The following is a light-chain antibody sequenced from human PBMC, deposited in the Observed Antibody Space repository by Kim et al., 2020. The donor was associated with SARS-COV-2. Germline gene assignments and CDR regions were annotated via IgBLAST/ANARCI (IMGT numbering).Light chain of an antibody. V-gene: IGKV4-1*01. J-gene: IGKJ1*01. CDR1: QSVCSSPDNKSY. CDR2: WAA. Sequence: ATVSCRSSQSVCSSPDNKSYLAWYQQKPGQSPKVLIYWAATREAGVPDRFSGSGSGTDFTLTITSLQAEDVAVYICQQYYDDPRAFGQGTKVDIK. CDR3: QQYYDDPRA.